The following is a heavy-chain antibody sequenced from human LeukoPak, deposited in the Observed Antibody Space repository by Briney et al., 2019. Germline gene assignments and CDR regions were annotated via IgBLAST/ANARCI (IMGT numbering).Heavy chain of an antibody. V-gene: IGHV3-64*01. CDR1: GFTFSSYA. Sequence: PGGSLRLSCAASGFTFSSYAMHWVRQAPGKGLEYVSAISSNGGSTYYANSVKGGITISRDNSKNTLYLQMGSLRAEDMAVYYCARGAGYSSSWYHYYYYYGMDVWGQGTTVTVSS. J-gene: IGHJ6*02. CDR3: ARGAGYSSSWYHYYYYYGMDV. CDR2: ISSNGGST. D-gene: IGHD6-13*01.